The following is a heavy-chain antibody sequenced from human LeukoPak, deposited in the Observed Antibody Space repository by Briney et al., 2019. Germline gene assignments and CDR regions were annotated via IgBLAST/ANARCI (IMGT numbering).Heavy chain of an antibody. V-gene: IGHV1-69*04. CDR1: GGTFSSYA. D-gene: IGHD4-17*01. Sequence: ASVKVSCKASGGTFSSYAISWVRQAPGQGLEWMGRIIPILGIANYAQKFQGRVTITADKSTSTAYMELSSLRSEDTAVYYCARVSSYGTYYYYMDVWGKGTTVTVSS. CDR2: IIPILGIA. CDR3: ARVSSYGTYYYYMDV. J-gene: IGHJ6*03.